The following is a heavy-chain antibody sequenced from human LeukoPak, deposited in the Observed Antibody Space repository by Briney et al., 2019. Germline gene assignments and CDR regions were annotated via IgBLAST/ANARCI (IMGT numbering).Heavy chain of an antibody. J-gene: IGHJ3*02. Sequence: ASVKVSCKASGYTFTSYYMHWVRQAPGQGLEWMGIINPSGGSTSYAQKFQGRVTMTRDTSISTAYMELSRLGSDDTAVYYCARTDANTDIWGQGTMVTVSS. D-gene: IGHD7-27*01. V-gene: IGHV1-46*01. CDR2: INPSGGST. CDR1: GYTFTSYY. CDR3: ARTDANTDI.